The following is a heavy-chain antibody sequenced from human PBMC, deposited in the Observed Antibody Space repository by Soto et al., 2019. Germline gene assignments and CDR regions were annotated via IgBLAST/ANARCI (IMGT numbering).Heavy chain of an antibody. CDR3: ARAGLEQLYYVWGSYRPPLDY. D-gene: IGHD3-16*02. V-gene: IGHV1-18*01. CDR1: GYTFTSYG. J-gene: IGHJ4*02. Sequence: ASVKVSCKASGYTFTSYGISWVRQAPGQGLEWMGWISAYNGNTNYAQKLQGRVTMTTDTSTSTAYMELRSLRSDDTAVYYCARAGLEQLYYVWGSYRPPLDYWGQGTLVTVSS. CDR2: ISAYNGNT.